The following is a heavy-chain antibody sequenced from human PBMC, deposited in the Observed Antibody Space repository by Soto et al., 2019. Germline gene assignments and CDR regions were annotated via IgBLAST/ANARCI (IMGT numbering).Heavy chain of an antibody. J-gene: IGHJ4*02. D-gene: IGHD2-15*01. CDR2: IDNSGST. V-gene: IGHV4-4*07. CDR3: ARELDCSGGSCLGSDY. Sequence: PSETLSLTCTVSGGSISNYFCNWIRQPAGKGLEWIGRIDNSGSTYYNPSLKSRVTISVDTSKNQFSLKLSSVTAADTAVYYCARELDCSGGSCLGSDYWGQGTLVTVSS. CDR1: GGSISNYF.